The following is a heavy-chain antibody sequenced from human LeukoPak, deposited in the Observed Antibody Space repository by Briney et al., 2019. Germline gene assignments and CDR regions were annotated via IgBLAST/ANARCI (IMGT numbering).Heavy chain of an antibody. D-gene: IGHD3-3*01. J-gene: IGHJ4*02. CDR3: ASAKYYDFWSGYYLFDY. CDR2: IYYSGST. V-gene: IGHV4-59*01. Sequence: SETLSLTCTVSGGSISSYYWSWIRQPPGKGLEWIGYIYYSGSTNYNPSLKSRVTISVDTSKNQFSLKLSSVTAADTAVYYCASAKYYDFWSGYYLFDYWGQGTPVTVSS. CDR1: GGSISSYY.